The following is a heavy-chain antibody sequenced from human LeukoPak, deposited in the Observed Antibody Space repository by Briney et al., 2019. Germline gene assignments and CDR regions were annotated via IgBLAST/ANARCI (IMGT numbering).Heavy chain of an antibody. CDR3: ARDRFRSGYHVFDY. J-gene: IGHJ4*02. Sequence: ASVKVSCKASGYTFTSYGISWLRQAPGQGLEWMGWISAYNGNTNYAQKLQGRVTMTTDTSTSTAYMELRSLRSDDTAVYYCARDRFRSGYHVFDYWGQGTLVTVSS. CDR2: ISAYNGNT. CDR1: GYTFTSYG. V-gene: IGHV1-18*01. D-gene: IGHD3-3*01.